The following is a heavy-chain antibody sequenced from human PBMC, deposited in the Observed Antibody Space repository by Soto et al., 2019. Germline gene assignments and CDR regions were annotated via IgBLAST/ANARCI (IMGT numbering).Heavy chain of an antibody. CDR2: ISISGSTI. Sequence: PGGSLRLSCAASVFTFSSYEMNLVRQAPGKGLECVSYISISGSTIYYADSVKGRFTISRENAKNSLYLQMNSLRAEDTAVYYCARLSQGKYSSGWYGDAYWGQGTMVTVSS. V-gene: IGHV3-48*03. CDR1: VFTFSSYE. D-gene: IGHD6-19*01. CDR3: ARLSQGKYSSGWYGDAY. J-gene: IGHJ4*02.